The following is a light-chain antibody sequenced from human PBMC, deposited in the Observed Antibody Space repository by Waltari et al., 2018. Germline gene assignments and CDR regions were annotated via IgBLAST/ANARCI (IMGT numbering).Light chain of an antibody. CDR3: LLFMGSAIWV. CDR1: SGPVSTSTY. J-gene: IGLJ3*02. CDR2: STN. Sequence: TVVTQEPSFSVSPGATVTLTCGLSSGPVSTSTYPRWYQQTPGQAPRTLIYSTNTRSSGVPDRFAGSILGNKAALTITGAQADDESHYYCLLFMGSAIWVFGGGTKLTVV. V-gene: IGLV8-61*01.